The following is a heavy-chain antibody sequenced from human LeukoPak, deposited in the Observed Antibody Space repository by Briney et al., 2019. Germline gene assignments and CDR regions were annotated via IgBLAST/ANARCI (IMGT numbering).Heavy chain of an antibody. Sequence: GGSLRLSCAASGFTFSGSAMHWVRQASGKGLEWVGRIRSKANSYATAYAASVKGRFTISRDDSKNTAYLQMNSLKTEDTPVYYRTSYSSSFDYYYYYMDVWGKGTTVTVSS. CDR3: TSYSSSFDYYYYYMDV. CDR2: IRSKANSYAT. V-gene: IGHV3-73*01. J-gene: IGHJ6*03. D-gene: IGHD6-13*01. CDR1: GFTFSGSA.